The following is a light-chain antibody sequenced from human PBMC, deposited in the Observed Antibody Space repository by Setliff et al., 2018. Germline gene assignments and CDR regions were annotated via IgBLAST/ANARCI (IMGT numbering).Light chain of an antibody. Sequence: LTQPASVSGSPGQSITISCTGTSSDVGGYNYVSWYQQHPGKAPKLMIYDVSKRPSGVSNRFSGSKSGNTASLTISGLQAEDEADYYCSSYTSSSTYVFGTGTKVTVL. V-gene: IGLV2-14*01. J-gene: IGLJ1*01. CDR2: DVS. CDR3: SSYTSSSTYV. CDR1: SSDVGGYNY.